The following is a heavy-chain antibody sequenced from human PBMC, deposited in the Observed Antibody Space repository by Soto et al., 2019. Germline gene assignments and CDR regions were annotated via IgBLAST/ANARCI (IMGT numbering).Heavy chain of an antibody. V-gene: IGHV1-18*01. Sequence: ASVKVSCKASGYTFTHFYITWVRQAPGQGLEWMGAISPHNFNTNYAQKFRGRATLTTEKSTNTAYMDLRSLTSDDTAVYYCARDEGGYDILTGYYKAHHFDYWGQGVPVTASS. CDR2: ISPHNFNT. CDR3: ARDEGGYDILTGYYKAHHFDY. J-gene: IGHJ4*02. CDR1: GYTFTHFY. D-gene: IGHD3-9*01.